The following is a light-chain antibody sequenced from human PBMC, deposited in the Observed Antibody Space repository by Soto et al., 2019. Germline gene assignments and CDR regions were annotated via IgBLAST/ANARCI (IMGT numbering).Light chain of an antibody. CDR3: SSYTSSSAPYV. Sequence: QSVLTQPPSVSGSPGQTITISCTGTSSNVGGYNYVSWYQQHPGTAPKLMIYDISNRPSGVSNRFSGSKSGNTASLTISGLEAEDEADYYCSSYTSSSAPYVFGTGTKLTVL. CDR2: DIS. CDR1: SSNVGGYNY. V-gene: IGLV2-14*01. J-gene: IGLJ1*01.